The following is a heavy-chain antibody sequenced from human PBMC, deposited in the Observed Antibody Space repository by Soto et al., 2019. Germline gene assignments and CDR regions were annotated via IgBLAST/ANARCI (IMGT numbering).Heavy chain of an antibody. V-gene: IGHV3-30-3*01. CDR2: ISYDGSNK. J-gene: IGHJ4*02. Sequence: GGSLRLSCAASGFTFSSYAMHWVRQAPGKGLEWVAVISYDGSNKYYADSVKGRFTISRDNSKNTLHLQMNSLRAEDTAVYYCARDCPYDYWGQGTLVTVSS. CDR1: GFTFSSYA. CDR3: ARDCPYDY.